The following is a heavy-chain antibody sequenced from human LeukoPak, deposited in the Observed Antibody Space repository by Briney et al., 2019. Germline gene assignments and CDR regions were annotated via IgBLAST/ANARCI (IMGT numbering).Heavy chain of an antibody. D-gene: IGHD5-12*01. CDR3: ARGYSGYGPYNWFDP. J-gene: IGHJ5*02. CDR2: MNVNSGDT. Sequence: ASVKVSCKASGYTFTSFHINWVRQATGQGLEWMGWMNVNSGDTGYARKFQGRVTMTRNISISTAYMELSSLRSEDTAVYYRARGYSGYGPYNWFDPWGQGTLVTVSS. CDR1: GYTFTSFH. V-gene: IGHV1-8*01.